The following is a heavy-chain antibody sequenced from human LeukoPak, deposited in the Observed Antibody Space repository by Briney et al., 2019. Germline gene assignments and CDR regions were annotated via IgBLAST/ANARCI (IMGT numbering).Heavy chain of an antibody. V-gene: IGHV4-61*02. Sequence: SETLSLTCTVSGGSISSGSYYWSWIRQPAGKGLEWIGRIYTSGSTNYNPSLKSRVTISVDTSKNQFSLKLSSVTAADMAVYYCARTITSTVTTGYFDPWGQGTLVTVSS. CDR3: ARTITSTVTTGYFDP. CDR1: GGSISSGSYY. J-gene: IGHJ5*02. CDR2: IYTSGST. D-gene: IGHD4-17*01.